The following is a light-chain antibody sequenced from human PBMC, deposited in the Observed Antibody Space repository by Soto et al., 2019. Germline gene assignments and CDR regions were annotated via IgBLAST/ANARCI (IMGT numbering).Light chain of an antibody. J-gene: IGLJ3*02. Sequence: QSVLTQPPSASASLGASVKLTCTLRSLHNSYAIAWHQQQPEKGPRYLMKLNSDGSHSKGDGIPDRFSGSSSGAERYLTISSLQSEDEADYYCQTWSTDIRVFGGGTQLIVL. CDR1: SLHNSYA. V-gene: IGLV4-69*01. CDR2: LNSDGSH. CDR3: QTWSTDIRV.